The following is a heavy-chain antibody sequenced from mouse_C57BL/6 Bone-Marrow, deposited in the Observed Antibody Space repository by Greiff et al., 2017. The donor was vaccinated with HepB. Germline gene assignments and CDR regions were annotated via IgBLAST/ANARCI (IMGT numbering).Heavy chain of an antibody. CDR1: GYTFTSYG. J-gene: IGHJ4*01. Sequence: QVQLQQPGAELVKPGASVKLSCKASGYTFTSYGISWVKQRTGQGLEWIGEIYPRSGNTYYNEKFKGKATLTADKSSSTAYMELRSLTSEDSAVYFCARSGSGSSYVDYAMDYWGQGTSVTVSS. V-gene: IGHV1-81*01. CDR2: IYPRSGNT. CDR3: ARSGSGSSYVDYAMDY. D-gene: IGHD1-1*01.